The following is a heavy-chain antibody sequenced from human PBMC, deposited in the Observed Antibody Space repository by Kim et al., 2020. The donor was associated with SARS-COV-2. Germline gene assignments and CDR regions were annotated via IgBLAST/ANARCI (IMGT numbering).Heavy chain of an antibody. V-gene: IGHV1-69*13. J-gene: IGHJ6*02. D-gene: IGHD1-1*01. CDR2: IIPIVGTA. Sequence: SVKVSCKASGGTFSSYAISWVRQAPGKGLEWMGGIIPIVGTANYAQKFQGRVTITADESTSTAYMELSSLRSEDTAVYYCAREPLGQVPAVPYFYYGMEVWGQGTTVTVSS. CDR3: AREPLGQVPAVPYFYYGMEV. CDR1: GGTFSSYA.